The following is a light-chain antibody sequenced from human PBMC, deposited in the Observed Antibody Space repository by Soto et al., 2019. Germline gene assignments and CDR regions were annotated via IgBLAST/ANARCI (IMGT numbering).Light chain of an antibody. Sequence: DIMMSQARDSLAVSMGERATINCKSSQSVLYSSNNKNYLAWYQQKPGQPPKLLIYWASTRESGVPDRFSGSGSGTDFTLTISSLQAEDVAVYYCQQYYSPWTFGQGTKVELK. CDR2: WAS. J-gene: IGKJ1*01. CDR1: QSVLYSSNNKNY. CDR3: QQYYSPWT. V-gene: IGKV4-1*01.